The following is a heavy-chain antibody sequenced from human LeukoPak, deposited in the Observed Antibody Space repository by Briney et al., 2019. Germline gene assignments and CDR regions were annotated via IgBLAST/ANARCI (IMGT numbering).Heavy chain of an antibody. CDR1: GGSLSSGDYY. CDR2: IYNSGST. V-gene: IGHV4-30-4*08. J-gene: IGHJ4*02. CDR3: ARDAPAYCSSTSCYSPLDH. D-gene: IGHD2-2*02. Sequence: SETLSLTCTVSGGSLSSGDYYWSWVRQPPGKGLEWIGYIYNSGSTYSNPSLKSRVTISVDTSKSQFSLKLSSVTAADTAVYYCARDAPAYCSSTSCYSPLDHWGQGTLVTVSS.